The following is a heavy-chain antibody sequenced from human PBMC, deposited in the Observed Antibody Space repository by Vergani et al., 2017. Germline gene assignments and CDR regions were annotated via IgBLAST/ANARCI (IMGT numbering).Heavy chain of an antibody. Sequence: QITLKESGPTLVKPTQTPTLTCTFSGFSLSASAPGVAWIRQPPGKALEWLGVVYYNDEKRYTPSLKGRLTITKDTSKSQVVLTMTNMDRVDTATYSCAHIQCHGSCQNAELDYWGQGTLVTVST. CDR3: AHIQCHGSCQNAELDY. CDR1: GFSLSASAPG. J-gene: IGHJ4*02. D-gene: IGHD1-26*01. V-gene: IGHV2-5*01. CDR2: VYYNDEK.